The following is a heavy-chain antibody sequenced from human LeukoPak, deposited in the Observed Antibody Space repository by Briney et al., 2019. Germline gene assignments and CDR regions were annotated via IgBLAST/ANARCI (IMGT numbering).Heavy chain of an antibody. CDR2: ISCDGSNK. CDR3: ANSGTYSDFQH. J-gene: IGHJ1*01. V-gene: IGHV3-33*05. Sequence: GGSLRLSCAASGFTFSSYGMHWVRQAPGKGLEWVAVISCDGSNKYYADSVKGRFTISRDNAKNSLYLQMNSLRAEDTAVYYCANSGTYSDFQHWAQGTLVTVSS. CDR1: GFTFSSYG. D-gene: IGHD1-26*01.